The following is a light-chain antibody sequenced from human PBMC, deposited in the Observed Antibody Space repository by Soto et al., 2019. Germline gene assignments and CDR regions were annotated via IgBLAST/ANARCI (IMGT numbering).Light chain of an antibody. CDR2: GAS. V-gene: IGKV3-20*01. J-gene: IGKJ2*01. CDR3: QQYGSSHT. Sequence: EIVLTQSPGTLSLSPGERATLSCRASQSVSSSYLAWYQQKPGQAPRLLIYGASSRATGIPDWFSGSGSGTDFTLTISRLETEDFAVYYCQQYGSSHTFGQGTKLEIK. CDR1: QSVSSSY.